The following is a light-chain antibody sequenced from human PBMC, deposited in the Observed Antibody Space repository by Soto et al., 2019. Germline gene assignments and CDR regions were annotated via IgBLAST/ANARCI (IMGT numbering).Light chain of an antibody. CDR3: QQYGTSPWT. CDR2: GAR. J-gene: IGKJ1*01. Sequence: EILLTQSPATLPVSPWERATLSCRASQSVGSYLAWYQQKPGQAPRLLIYGARTRATGVPDRFSASGSGTDFSLTISRLEPEDFAVYYCQQYGTSPWTFGQGTKVDIK. V-gene: IGKV3-20*01. CDR1: QSVGSY.